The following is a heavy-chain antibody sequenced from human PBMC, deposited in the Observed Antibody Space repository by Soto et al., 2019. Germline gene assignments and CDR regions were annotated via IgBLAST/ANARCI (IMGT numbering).Heavy chain of an antibody. CDR2: IYPGDSDT. D-gene: IGHD2-2*01. V-gene: IGHV5-51*07. CDR3: ASAIVVVPAAINHDAFDI. Sequence: QMPGKGLEWMGIIYPGDSDTRYSPSFQGQVTISADKSISTAYLQWSSLKASDTAMYYCASAIVVVPAAINHDAFDICGQGTMVTVSS. J-gene: IGHJ3*02.